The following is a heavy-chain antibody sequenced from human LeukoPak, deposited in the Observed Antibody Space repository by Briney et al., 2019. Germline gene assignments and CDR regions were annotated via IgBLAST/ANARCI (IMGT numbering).Heavy chain of an antibody. CDR3: AKEGRSKGGGWYFIRSTFMHPFFDY. D-gene: IGHD6-19*01. Sequence: PGGSLRLSCAASGFTFSSYAMSWVRQAPGKGLEWVSAISGSGGSTYYADSVKGRFTISRDNSKNTLYLQMNSLRAEDTAVYYCAKEGRSKGGGWYFIRSTFMHPFFDYWGQGTLVTVSS. J-gene: IGHJ4*02. CDR1: GFTFSSYA. V-gene: IGHV3-23*01. CDR2: ISGSGGST.